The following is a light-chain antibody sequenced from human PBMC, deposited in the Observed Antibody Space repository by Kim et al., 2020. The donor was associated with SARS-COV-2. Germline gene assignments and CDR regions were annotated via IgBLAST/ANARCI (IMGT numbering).Light chain of an antibody. V-gene: IGLV9-49*01. CDR3: GADHGSGSNFVSWV. CDR1: SGYSNYK. Sequence: QPVLTQPPSASASLGASVTLTCNLSSGYSNYKVDWYQQRPGKGPRFVMRVGTGGIVGSKGDGIPDRFSVLGSGLNRYLTIKNIQEEDESDYHCGADHGSGSNFVSWVFGGGTQLTVL. J-gene: IGLJ3*02. CDR2: VGTGGIVG.